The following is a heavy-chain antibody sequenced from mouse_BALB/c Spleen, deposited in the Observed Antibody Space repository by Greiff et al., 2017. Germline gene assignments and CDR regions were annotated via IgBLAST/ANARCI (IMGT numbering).Heavy chain of an antibody. CDR1: GFTFSSYT. J-gene: IGHJ2*01. Sequence: EVKLEEFGGGLVQPGGSLKLSCAASGFTFSSYTMSWVRQTPEKRLEWVAYISNGGGSTYYPDTVKGRFTISRDNAKNTLYLQMSSLKSEDTAMYYCARSGFDYWGQGTTLTVSS. CDR2: ISNGGGST. V-gene: IGHV5-12-2*01. CDR3: ARSGFDY.